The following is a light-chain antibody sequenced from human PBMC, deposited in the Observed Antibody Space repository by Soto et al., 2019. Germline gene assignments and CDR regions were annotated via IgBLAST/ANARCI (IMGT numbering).Light chain of an antibody. Sequence: QSVLTQPPSASGTPGQRVTISCSGSSSNIGSDAVHWYQQLPGTAPKLLIYNNNQRPSGVPDRFSGSKSGTSASLAISGLQSEDEADYYCGAWDDRLNGPLFGGGTKLTVL. CDR2: NNN. CDR3: GAWDDRLNGPL. J-gene: IGLJ2*01. V-gene: IGLV1-44*01. CDR1: SSNIGSDA.